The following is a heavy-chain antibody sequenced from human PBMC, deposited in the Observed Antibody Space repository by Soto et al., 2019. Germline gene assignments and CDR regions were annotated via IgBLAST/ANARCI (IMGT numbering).Heavy chain of an antibody. CDR2: ARNKANSYTT. Sequence: GGSLRLSCAASGLTFSDHYMDWVRQAPGKGLEWVGRARNKANSYTTEYAASVKGRFTISRDESKNSLFLQMNSLKSEDTAVYYCATTSGLGAYDIWGQGTMVTVSS. CDR1: GLTFSDHY. D-gene: IGHD6-25*01. J-gene: IGHJ3*02. CDR3: ATTSGLGAYDI. V-gene: IGHV3-72*01.